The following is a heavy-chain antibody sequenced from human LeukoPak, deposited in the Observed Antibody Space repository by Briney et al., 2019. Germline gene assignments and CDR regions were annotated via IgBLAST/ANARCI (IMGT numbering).Heavy chain of an antibody. V-gene: IGHV4-59*08. J-gene: IGHJ4*02. CDR2: IHYSGST. Sequence: SETLSLTCTASGGSVSSYYWSWIRQPPGKGLEWIGYIHYSGSTNYNPSLKSRVTISADTSKNQFSLKLSSVTVADTAVYYCSTSKGATVLDYWGQGTLVTVSS. CDR1: GGSVSSYY. CDR3: STSKGATVLDY. D-gene: IGHD1-26*01.